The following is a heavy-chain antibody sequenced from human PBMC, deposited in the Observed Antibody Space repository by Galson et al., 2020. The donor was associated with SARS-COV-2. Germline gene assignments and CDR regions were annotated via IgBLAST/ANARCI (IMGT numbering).Heavy chain of an antibody. CDR1: GFPFSRHA. J-gene: IGHJ4*02. CDR2: ILFDGSDK. D-gene: IGHD6-19*01. CDR3: ARDGPTSSGWAFDY. V-gene: IGHV3-33*01. Sequence: GKSLKIPCAAPGFPFSRHAIHWARQAPAKGLEWVAQILFDGSDKYYGDSVKGRFTISRDSSKNTVYLQMNNLRADDTAVYYCARDGPTSSGWAFDYWGQGTLVTVSS.